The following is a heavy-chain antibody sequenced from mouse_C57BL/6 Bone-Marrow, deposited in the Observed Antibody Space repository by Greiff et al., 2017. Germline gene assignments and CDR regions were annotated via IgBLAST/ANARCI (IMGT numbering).Heavy chain of an antibody. CDR2: IYPTDSDN. J-gene: IGHJ4*01. CDR1: GYTFTSYW. D-gene: IGHD1-1*01. CDR3: ARRDLLRRDYYSMDY. V-gene: IGHV1-61*01. Sequence: QVQLQQPGAELVRPGSSVKLSCKASGYTFTSYWMDWVKQRPGQGLEWIGNIYPTDSDNHYHQKFKEKATLTVDQSASTAFIQLSSLTSVDSAVYYCARRDLLRRDYYSMDYWGQGTSVTVSS.